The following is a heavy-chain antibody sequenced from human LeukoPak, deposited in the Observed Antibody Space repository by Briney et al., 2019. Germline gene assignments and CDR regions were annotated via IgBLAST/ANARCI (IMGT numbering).Heavy chain of an antibody. CDR2: INHSGST. CDR1: GGSFSGYY. CDR3: ARRRATMVRGAPYYFDY. D-gene: IGHD3-10*01. V-gene: IGHV4-34*01. J-gene: IGHJ4*02. Sequence: SETPSLTCAVYGGSFSGYYWSWIRQPPGKGLEWIGEINHSGSTNYNPSLKSRVTISVDTSKNQFSLKLSSVTAADTAVYYCARRRATMVRGAPYYFDYWGQGTLVTVSS.